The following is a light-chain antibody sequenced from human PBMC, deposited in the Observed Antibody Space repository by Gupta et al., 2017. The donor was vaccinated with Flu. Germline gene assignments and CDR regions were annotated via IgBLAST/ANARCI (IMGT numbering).Light chain of an antibody. V-gene: IGKV2D-29*01. Sequence: DVLMTQTPLSLSVIPGQPASMSCKSSQSLLYRDGKTYLYWYVQRPGQPPQPLIYEVSNRFSGVSDRFSGSGSGTDFTLKISRVEAEVVGIYYCMQNMHLPWTFGRGAKVEIK. CDR2: EVS. CDR1: QSLLYRDGKTY. J-gene: IGKJ1*01. CDR3: MQNMHLPWT.